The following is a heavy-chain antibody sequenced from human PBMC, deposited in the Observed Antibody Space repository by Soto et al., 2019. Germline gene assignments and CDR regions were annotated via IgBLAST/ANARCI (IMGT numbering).Heavy chain of an antibody. J-gene: IGHJ4*02. CDR1: GGSISSGGYY. Sequence: PSETLSLTCTVSGGSISSGGYYWSWIRQHPGKGLEWIGYIYYSGSTYYNPSLKSRVTISVDTSKNQFSLKLSSVTAADTALYYCARGHYHYYGSGSNFDYWGQGTLVTVSS. V-gene: IGHV4-31*03. CDR2: IYYSGST. D-gene: IGHD3-10*01. CDR3: ARGHYHYYGSGSNFDY.